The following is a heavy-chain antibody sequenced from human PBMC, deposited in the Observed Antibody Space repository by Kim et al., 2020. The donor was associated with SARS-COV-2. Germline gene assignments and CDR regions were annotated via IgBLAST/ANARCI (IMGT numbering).Heavy chain of an antibody. Sequence: ASVKVSCKASGYTFTSYYMHWVRQAPGQGLEWMGIINPSGGSTSYAQKFQGRVTMTRDTSTSTVYMELSSLRSADTAVYYCARASGITMIVVVTAYGMDVWGQGTTVTVSS. CDR3: ARASGITMIVVVTAYGMDV. CDR1: GYTFTSYY. CDR2: INPSGGST. D-gene: IGHD3-22*01. V-gene: IGHV1-46*01. J-gene: IGHJ6*02.